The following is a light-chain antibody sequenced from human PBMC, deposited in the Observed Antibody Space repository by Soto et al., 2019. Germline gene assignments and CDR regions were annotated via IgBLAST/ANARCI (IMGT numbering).Light chain of an antibody. CDR1: QSVSSY. Sequence: EIVLTQSPATLSLSPGERATLSCRASQSVSSYLAWYQQKPGQAPRLLIYDASNRATGIPARFSGSGSGTDFTLTISGLEPEDFAIYFCLQRSNWPPVTFGGGTKVEIK. CDR2: DAS. J-gene: IGKJ4*01. V-gene: IGKV3-11*01. CDR3: LQRSNWPPVT.